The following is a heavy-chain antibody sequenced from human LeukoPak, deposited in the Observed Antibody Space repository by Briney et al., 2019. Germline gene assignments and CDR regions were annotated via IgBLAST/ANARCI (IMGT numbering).Heavy chain of an antibody. J-gene: IGHJ3*02. CDR3: IPNQYDFWSGYYTRNSPHAFDI. CDR2: ISGSGGST. D-gene: IGHD3-3*01. V-gene: IGHV3-23*01. Sequence: GGSLRLSCAASGFTFSSYAMSWVRQAPGKGLEWVSAISGSGGSTYYADSVKGRFTISRDDSKNTAYLQMNSLKTEDTAVYYCIPNQYDFWSGYYTRNSPHAFDIWGQGTMVTVSS. CDR1: GFTFSSYA.